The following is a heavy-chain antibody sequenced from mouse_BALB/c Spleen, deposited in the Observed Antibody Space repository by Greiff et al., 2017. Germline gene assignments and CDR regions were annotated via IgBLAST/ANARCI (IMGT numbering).Heavy chain of an antibody. Sequence: EVNVVESGGGLVQPGGSLKLSCAASGFTFSSYGMSWVRQTPDKRLELVATINSNGGSTYYPDSVKGRFTISRDNAKNTLYLQMSSLKSEDTAMYYCARDGRMITPWFAYWGQGTLVTVSA. J-gene: IGHJ3*01. CDR1: GFTFSSYG. CDR3: ARDGRMITPWFAY. V-gene: IGHV5-6-3*01. CDR2: INSNGGST. D-gene: IGHD2-4*01.